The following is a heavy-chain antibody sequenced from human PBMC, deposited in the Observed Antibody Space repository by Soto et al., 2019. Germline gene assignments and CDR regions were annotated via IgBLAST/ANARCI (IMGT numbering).Heavy chain of an antibody. J-gene: IGHJ4*02. CDR1: GFTFSSYG. Sequence: QVQLVESGGGVVQPGRSLRLSCAASGFTFSSYGMHWVRQAPGKGLEWVAVISYDGSNKYYADSVKGRFTTSRDNSKNRLYLQVNGVSSEDRAVHYCADGPTMVVCEYLGQGTLVTVSS. CDR3: ADGPTMVVCEY. D-gene: IGHD3-22*01. V-gene: IGHV3-30*03. CDR2: ISYDGSNK.